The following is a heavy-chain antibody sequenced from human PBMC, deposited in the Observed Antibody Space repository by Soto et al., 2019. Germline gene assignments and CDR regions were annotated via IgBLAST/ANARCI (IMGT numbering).Heavy chain of an antibody. D-gene: IGHD5-12*01. CDR2: IYYSGST. CDR3: ARLQFFLDIVATIDLYYFDY. Sequence: SETLSLTCTVSDGSISSSSYYWGWIRQPPGKGLEWIGSIYYSGSTYYNPSLKSRVTISVDTSKNQFSLKLSSVTAADTAVYYCARLQFFLDIVATIDLYYFDYWGQGTLVTVSS. CDR1: DGSISSSSYY. J-gene: IGHJ4*02. V-gene: IGHV4-39*01.